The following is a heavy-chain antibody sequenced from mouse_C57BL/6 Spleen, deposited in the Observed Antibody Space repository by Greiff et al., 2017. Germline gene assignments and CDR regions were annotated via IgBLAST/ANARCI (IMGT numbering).Heavy chain of an antibody. Sequence: VQLQQSGPELVKPGASVKIPCKASGYTFTDYNMDWVKQSHGKSLEWIGDINPNNGGTIYNQKFKGKATLTVDKSSSTAYMELRSLTSEDTAVDYCARWTAQREWAMDDWGQGTSVTVSS. D-gene: IGHD3-2*02. CDR3: ARWTAQREWAMDD. CDR2: INPNNGGT. V-gene: IGHV1-18*01. J-gene: IGHJ4*01. CDR1: GYTFTDYN.